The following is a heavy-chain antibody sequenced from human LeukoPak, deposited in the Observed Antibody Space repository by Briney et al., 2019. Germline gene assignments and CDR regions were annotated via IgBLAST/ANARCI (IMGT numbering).Heavy chain of an antibody. Sequence: PGGSLRLSCAASGFTFSSYWMSRVRQAPGKGLEWVSVIYSGGSQYYADSVKGRFSISRDNSKNTVYLQMNGLRAKDTAVYYCARDRRYCSGDNCYSGVDYWGQRTLVTVSS. J-gene: IGHJ4*02. CDR3: ARDRRYCSGDNCYSGVDY. CDR2: IYSGGSQ. D-gene: IGHD2-15*01. V-gene: IGHV3-53*01. CDR1: GFTFSSYW.